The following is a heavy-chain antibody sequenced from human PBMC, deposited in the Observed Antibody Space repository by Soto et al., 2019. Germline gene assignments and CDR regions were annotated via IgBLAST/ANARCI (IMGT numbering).Heavy chain of an antibody. V-gene: IGHV1-2*02. CDR2: IDPKNGGT. Sequence: QVQLVQSGTEVKKPGASVKVSCKASGYTVTYYYIHWVRQAPGQGLEWMGWIDPKNGGTIYAQKFQDRVTMTRDTSISTAYMDLSRLTSDDTALYYCARDDYGIYPYWGQGTLVTVSS. J-gene: IGHJ4*02. D-gene: IGHD1-26*01. CDR3: ARDDYGIYPY. CDR1: GYTVTYYY.